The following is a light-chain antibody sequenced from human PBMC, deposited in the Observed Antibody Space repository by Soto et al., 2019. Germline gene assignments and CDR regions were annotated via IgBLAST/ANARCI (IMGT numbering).Light chain of an antibody. CDR1: SSNIGGNS. CDR2: DDN. V-gene: IGLV1-51*01. J-gene: IGLJ1*01. CDR3: GSWDSSVSAYV. Sequence: QSVLTQPPSVSAAPGQKVTISSSGSSSNIGGNSVSWYQQLPGTAPKLLIYDDNKRPSGIPDRFSGSKSGTSATLGITGFQTGDEADYYCGSWDSSVSAYVFGNGTKVTVL.